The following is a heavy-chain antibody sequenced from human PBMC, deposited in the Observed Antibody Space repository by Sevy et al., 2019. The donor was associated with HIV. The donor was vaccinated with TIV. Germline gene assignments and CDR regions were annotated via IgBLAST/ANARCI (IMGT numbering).Heavy chain of an antibody. CDR2: IKSKTDGGTG. CDR3: TTGDPYNRYGYMRPYFFDY. Sequence: GGSLRLSCAASGFTFTNTWMSWVRQAPGKGLEWVGRIKSKTDGGTGDYAKPVKGRFSISRDDSKNTLYLQMNSLKTEDTAVYYCTTGDPYNRYGYMRPYFFDYWGQGTLVTVSS. CDR1: GFTFTNTW. J-gene: IGHJ4*02. V-gene: IGHV3-15*01. D-gene: IGHD5-18*01.